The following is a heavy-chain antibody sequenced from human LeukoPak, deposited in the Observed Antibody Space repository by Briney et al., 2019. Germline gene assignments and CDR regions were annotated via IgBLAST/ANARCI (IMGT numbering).Heavy chain of an antibody. J-gene: IGHJ3*02. CDR3: ARGYGDNSGAFDI. CDR2: IYYSGRT. CDR1: GGSIMVAAYS. D-gene: IGHD4-23*01. Sequence: SETLSLTCTVSGGSIMVAAYSWSWIRQPPGRGLEWIGYIYYSGRTYYNPSLKSRVTISLDRSKNQFSLKLSSVTAADTAVYFCARGYGDNSGAFDIWGQGTLVTVSS. V-gene: IGHV4-30-2*01.